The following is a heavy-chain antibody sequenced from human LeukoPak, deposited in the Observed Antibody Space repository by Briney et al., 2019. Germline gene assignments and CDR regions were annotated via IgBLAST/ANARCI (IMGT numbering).Heavy chain of an antibody. CDR3: ARLLVPAAMAAGADV. CDR2: ISGSGGST. Sequence: GGSLRLSCAASGFTFSNYAMSWVRQAPGKGLEWVSAISGSGGSTYYAGSVKGRFTISRDNSKDTLYLQMNSLRAEDTAVYYCARLLVPAAMAAGADVWGKGTTVTVSS. CDR1: GFTFSNYA. V-gene: IGHV3-23*01. D-gene: IGHD2-2*01. J-gene: IGHJ6*04.